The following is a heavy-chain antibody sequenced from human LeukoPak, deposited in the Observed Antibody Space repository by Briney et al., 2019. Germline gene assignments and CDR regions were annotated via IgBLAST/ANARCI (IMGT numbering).Heavy chain of an antibody. D-gene: IGHD2-2*01. V-gene: IGHV3-15*01. J-gene: IGHJ6*02. Sequence: GGSLRLSCAASGFTFSNAWMSWVRQAPGKGLEWVGRIKSKTDGGTTDYAAPVKGRFTISRDDSKNTLYLQMNSLKTGDTAVYYCTTSPTEYCSSTSCYYYGMDVWGQGTTVTVSS. CDR3: TTSPTEYCSSTSCYYYGMDV. CDR1: GFTFSNAW. CDR2: IKSKTDGGTT.